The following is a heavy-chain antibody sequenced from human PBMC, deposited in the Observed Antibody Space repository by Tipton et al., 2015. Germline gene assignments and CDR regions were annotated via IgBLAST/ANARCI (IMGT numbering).Heavy chain of an antibody. CDR1: GDSLSTYY. CDR2: IYYNGNT. D-gene: IGHD5-24*01. V-gene: IGHV4-59*01. J-gene: IGHJ5*02. Sequence: LRLSCTVSGDSLSTYYWSWIRQSPGEGLEWIGYIYYNGNTKYNPSLKGRVTILVDTSKNQFSLKVNSVTAADTAVYYCATLVDGYSRIPWGQGTRVTVSS. CDR3: ATLVDGYSRIP.